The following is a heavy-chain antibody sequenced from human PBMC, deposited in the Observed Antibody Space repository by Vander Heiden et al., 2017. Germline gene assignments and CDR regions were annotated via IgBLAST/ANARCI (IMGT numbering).Heavy chain of an antibody. CDR2: IIPILGIA. CDR1: GGTLSSYA. J-gene: IGHJ5*02. D-gene: IGHD3-10*01. V-gene: IGHV1-69*10. Sequence: QVQLVQSGPEVKKPGSSVKVSCKASGGTLSSYAISWVRQAPGQGLEWMGGIIPILGIANYAQKFQGRVTITADKSTSTAYMELSSLRSEDTAVYYCARASLTMVRGVISWFDPWGQGTLVTVSS. CDR3: ARASLTMVRGVISWFDP.